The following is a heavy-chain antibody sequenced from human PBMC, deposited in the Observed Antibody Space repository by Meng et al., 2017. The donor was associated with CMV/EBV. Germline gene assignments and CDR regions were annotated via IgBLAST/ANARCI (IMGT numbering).Heavy chain of an antibody. Sequence: ASVKVSCKASGYTFTSYDINWVRQATGQGLERMGWMNPNSGNTGYAQKFQGRVTMTRNTSISTAYMELSSLRSEDTAVYYCARGNIVVVPAAIGWFDPWGQGTLVTVSS. CDR2: MNPNSGNT. CDR3: ARGNIVVVPAAIGWFDP. J-gene: IGHJ5*02. V-gene: IGHV1-8*01. D-gene: IGHD2-2*01. CDR1: GYTFTSYD.